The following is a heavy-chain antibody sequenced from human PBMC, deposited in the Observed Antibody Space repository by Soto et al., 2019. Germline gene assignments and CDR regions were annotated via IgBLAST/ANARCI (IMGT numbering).Heavy chain of an antibody. CDR1: GEALGSGQSY. J-gene: IGHJ6*02. CDR3: ARGRSDSAGSSFGRRMDV. V-gene: IGHV4-61*01. CDR2: TFVTGAT. Sequence: QVQLQESGPGLVKSSETLSLICFVSGEALGSGQSYWNWIRQAPGKGLEWIGQTFVTGATKYNASLKGRVTMSVDTSKSLISLTLTSVTAADSATYFCARGRSDSAGSSFGRRMDVWGQGTTVTVSS. D-gene: IGHD3-10*01.